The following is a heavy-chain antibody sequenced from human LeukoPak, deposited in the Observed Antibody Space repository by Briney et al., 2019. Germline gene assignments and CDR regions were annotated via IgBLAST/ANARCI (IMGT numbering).Heavy chain of an antibody. V-gene: IGHV1-18*01. Sequence: ASVKVSCKASGYTFTSYGISWVRPAPGQGLEWMGWISAYNGNTNYPQKLQGRVTMTTDTSTSTDYMELRSLRSDDTAVYYCARGRGPWAMVHPPKYWGQGSLVTVSS. J-gene: IGHJ4*02. CDR1: GYTFTSYG. CDR2: ISAYNGNT. D-gene: IGHD5-18*01. CDR3: ARGRGPWAMVHPPKY.